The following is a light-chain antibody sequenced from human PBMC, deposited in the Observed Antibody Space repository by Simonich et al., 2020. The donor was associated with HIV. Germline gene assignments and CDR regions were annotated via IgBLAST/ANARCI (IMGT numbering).Light chain of an antibody. V-gene: IGKV3D-20*01. J-gene: IGKJ3*01. Sequence: EIVLTQSPGTLSLSPGERATLSCRASQMVSDSFLAWYQQKPGLAPRLLIYDASSRSTGTPDRFSGSGSGTAFTLTISRLEPEDFAVYYCQQYGSSPFTFGPGTKVDIK. CDR1: QMVSDSF. CDR3: QQYGSSPFT. CDR2: DAS.